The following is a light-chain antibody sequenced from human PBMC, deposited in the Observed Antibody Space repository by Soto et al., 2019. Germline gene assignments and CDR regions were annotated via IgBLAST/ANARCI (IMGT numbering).Light chain of an antibody. Sequence: EIVLTQSPVTLSLSPGERATLSCRASQSVSNNYLAWYQQKPGQAPRLLIYGASNRATGIPARFSGSGSGTDFTLTINSLEPDDFAVYYCQQRDSWPITFGQGTRLEIK. CDR3: QQRDSWPIT. J-gene: IGKJ5*01. CDR2: GAS. CDR1: QSVSNNY. V-gene: IGKV3D-20*02.